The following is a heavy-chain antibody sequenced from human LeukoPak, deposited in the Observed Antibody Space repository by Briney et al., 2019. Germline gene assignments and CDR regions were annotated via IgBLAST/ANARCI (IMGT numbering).Heavy chain of an antibody. CDR3: ARDYCSGGTCYSFSFHYFDS. V-gene: IGHV1-18*04. Sequence: ASVKVSCKASGDTFTSYGISWARQAPGQGLEWMGWISGYNGNTKYAQRLQDRVTMTTDTSTSTAYMELRGLRSDDTAVYYCARDYCSGGTCYSFSFHYFDSWGQGTLVTVSS. CDR1: GDTFTSYG. J-gene: IGHJ4*02. CDR2: ISGYNGNT. D-gene: IGHD2-15*01.